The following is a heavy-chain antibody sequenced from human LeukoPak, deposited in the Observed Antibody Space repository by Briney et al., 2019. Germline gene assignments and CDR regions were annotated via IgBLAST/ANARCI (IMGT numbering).Heavy chain of an antibody. CDR1: GGSISSYY. J-gene: IGHJ5*02. V-gene: IGHV4-59*08. CDR3: ARLSPIGNWFDP. Sequence: SETLPLTCTVSGGSISSYYWSWIRQPPGKGLEWIGHIYYSGSTNYNPSLKSRVTISVDTSKNQFSLKLSSVTAADTAVYYCARLSPIGNWFDPWGQGTLVTVSS. CDR2: IYYSGST.